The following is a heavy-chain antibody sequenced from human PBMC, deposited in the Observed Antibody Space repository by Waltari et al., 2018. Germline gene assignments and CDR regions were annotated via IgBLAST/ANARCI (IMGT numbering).Heavy chain of an antibody. Sequence: QVQLQESGPGLVKPSETLSLTCTVSGGSISSYSWSWIRQPAGKGLEWIGRIYTSGTTTSNPSLKNRVTMSVDTSKNQFSLKLSSVTAADTAVYYCARGRVVTEVDWFDPWGQGTLVTVSS. J-gene: IGHJ5*02. CDR2: IYTSGTT. D-gene: IGHD2-15*01. CDR1: GGSISSYS. V-gene: IGHV4-4*07. CDR3: ARGRVVTEVDWFDP.